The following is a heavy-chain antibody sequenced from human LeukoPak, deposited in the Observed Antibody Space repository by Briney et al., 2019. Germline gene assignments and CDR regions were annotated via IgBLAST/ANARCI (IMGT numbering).Heavy chain of an antibody. CDR1: GGSISSGSYY. CDR2: IYYSGST. V-gene: IGHV4-39*07. Sequence: SETLSLTCTVSGGSISSGSYYWGWIRQPPGKGLEWIGSIYYSGSTYYNPSLKSRVTISVDTSKNQFSLKLSSVTAADTAVYYCARLAAAGTHDGWGQGTLVTVSS. D-gene: IGHD6-13*01. J-gene: IGHJ4*02. CDR3: ARLAAAGTHDG.